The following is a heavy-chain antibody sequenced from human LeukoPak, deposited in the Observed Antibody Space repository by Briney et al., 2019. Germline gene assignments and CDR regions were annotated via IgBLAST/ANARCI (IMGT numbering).Heavy chain of an antibody. Sequence: GGSLRLSCATSGFTFSNYGMHWVRQAPGKGLEWVAVISYDGSNKYYADSVKGRFTISRDNSKNTLYLLINSLRAEDTAVYYCAKDGTTVVRGLFDKWGPGTMVTVSS. CDR3: AKDGTTVVRGLFDK. J-gene: IGHJ3*02. V-gene: IGHV3-30*18. CDR1: GFTFSNYG. D-gene: IGHD4-23*01. CDR2: ISYDGSNK.